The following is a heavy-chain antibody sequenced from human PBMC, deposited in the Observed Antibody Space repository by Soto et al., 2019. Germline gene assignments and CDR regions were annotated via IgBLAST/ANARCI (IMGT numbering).Heavy chain of an antibody. J-gene: IGHJ6*02. Sequence: SVKVSCKASGGTFSSYAISWVRQAPGQGLEWMGGIIPIFGTANYAQKFQGRVTITADKSTSTAYMELSSLRSEDTAVYYCARPEDYDILTGYARSLDVWGQGTTVTVSS. CDR3: ARPEDYDILTGYARSLDV. CDR1: GGTFSSYA. D-gene: IGHD3-9*01. CDR2: IIPIFGTA. V-gene: IGHV1-69*06.